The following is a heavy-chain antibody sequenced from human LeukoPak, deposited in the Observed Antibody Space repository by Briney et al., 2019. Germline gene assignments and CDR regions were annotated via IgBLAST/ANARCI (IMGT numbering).Heavy chain of an antibody. CDR1: GGSFSGYY. V-gene: IGHV4-34*01. CDR2: INHSGST. D-gene: IGHD3-9*01. CDR3: ARDPDYDILTGYQNYYGMDV. J-gene: IGHJ6*02. Sequence: PSETLSLTCAVYGGSFSGYYWSWIRQPPGKGLEWIGEINHSGSTNYNPSLKSRVTISVDTSKNQFSLKLSSVTAADTAVYYCARDPDYDILTGYQNYYGMDVWGQGTTVTVSS.